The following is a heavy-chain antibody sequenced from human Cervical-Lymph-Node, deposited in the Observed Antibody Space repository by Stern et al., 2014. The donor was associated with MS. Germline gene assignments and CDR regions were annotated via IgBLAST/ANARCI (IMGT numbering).Heavy chain of an antibody. V-gene: IGHV4-59*08. CDR3: ARGKSIAGRAYFYYGLDV. CDR2: TYYSGST. D-gene: IGHD6-6*01. Sequence: QVQLQESGPGLAKTSETLSLTCTVSGDSITSYYWSWIRQPPGKGLEFIGYTYYSGSTNYNPSLKSRVTISLDTSKNQLSLELSPVTAADTAVYFCARGKSIAGRAYFYYGLDVWGQGTTVTVSS. CDR1: GDSITSYY. J-gene: IGHJ6*02.